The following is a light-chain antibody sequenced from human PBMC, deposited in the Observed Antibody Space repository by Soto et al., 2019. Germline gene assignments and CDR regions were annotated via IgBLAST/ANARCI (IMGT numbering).Light chain of an antibody. CDR2: AAS. CDR1: QDISSW. V-gene: IGKV1-12*01. J-gene: IGKJ4*01. Sequence: LASQDISSWVAWYQQKPGKAPKLLISAASSLQSGVPRRFSGSGSGTDFTLIISSLQPEDFATYFCQQGDSFPFTFGGGTKVDIK. CDR3: QQGDSFPFT.